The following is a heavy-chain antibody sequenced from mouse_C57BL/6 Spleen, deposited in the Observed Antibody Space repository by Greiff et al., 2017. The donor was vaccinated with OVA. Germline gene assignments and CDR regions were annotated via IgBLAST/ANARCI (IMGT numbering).Heavy chain of an antibody. Sequence: EVQLQQSGPELVKPGASVKISCKASGYSFTDYNMNWVKQSNGKSLEWIGVINPNYGTTSYNQKFKGKATLTVDPSSSTAYMQLNSLTSEDSAGYYCAQGDYDESPWFAYWGKGTLVTVSA. CDR3: AQGDYDESPWFAY. V-gene: IGHV1-39*01. D-gene: IGHD2-4*01. CDR1: GYSFTDYN. CDR2: INPNYGTT. J-gene: IGHJ3*01.